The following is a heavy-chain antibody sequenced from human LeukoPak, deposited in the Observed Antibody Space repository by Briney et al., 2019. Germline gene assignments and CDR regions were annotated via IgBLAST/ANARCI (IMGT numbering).Heavy chain of an antibody. D-gene: IGHD2-8*01. J-gene: IGHJ6*03. CDR2: ISSSGSTI. Sequence: GGSLRLSCAASGFTFSDYYMSWIRQAPGKGLEWVSYISSSGSTIYYADSVKGRFTISRDNAKNSLYLQTNSLRAEDTAVYYCATSGCTNGVCYWYYYMDVWGKGTTVTVSS. CDR1: GFTFSDYY. V-gene: IGHV3-11*04. CDR3: ATSGCTNGVCYWYYYMDV.